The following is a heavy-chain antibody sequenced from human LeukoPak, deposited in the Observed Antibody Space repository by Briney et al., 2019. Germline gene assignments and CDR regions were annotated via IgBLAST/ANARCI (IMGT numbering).Heavy chain of an antibody. CDR1: GFTFSNYS. Sequence: GGSLRLSCAASGFTFSNYSMNWVRQAPGKGLEWVSAISGSGGTTYYADSVKGRFSISRDNFKNTLYLQMNSLRVEDTAVYYCAKDLGWSYDSSGYQDYWGQGTLVTVSS. J-gene: IGHJ4*02. D-gene: IGHD3-22*01. V-gene: IGHV3-23*01. CDR3: AKDLGWSYDSSGYQDY. CDR2: ISGSGGTT.